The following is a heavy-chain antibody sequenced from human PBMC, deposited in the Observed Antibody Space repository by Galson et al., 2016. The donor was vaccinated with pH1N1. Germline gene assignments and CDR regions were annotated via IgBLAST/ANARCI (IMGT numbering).Heavy chain of an antibody. CDR1: GFTFSHYA. Sequence: SLRLSCAASGFTFSHYAMHWVRQAPGKGLEWVAVISYVESNKDYADSVKGRFTVSRGSSKNTQYLQMNSLRAEDTALYYCARDHVYGDYFERFFDLWGRGTLVTVSS. CDR2: ISYVESNK. D-gene: IGHD4-17*01. J-gene: IGHJ2*01. CDR3: ARDHVYGDYFERFFDL. V-gene: IGHV3-30-3*01.